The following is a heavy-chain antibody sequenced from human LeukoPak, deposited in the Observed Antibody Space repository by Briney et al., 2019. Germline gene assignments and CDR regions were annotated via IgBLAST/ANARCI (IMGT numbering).Heavy chain of an antibody. CDR2: IRHDGSEQ. CDR1: GXIFNTYW. CDR3: ARGHYGLEV. Sequence: GGSLRLSCAASGXIFNTYWMSWVRQAPGKGLEWVASIRHDGSEQYYVDSVKGRLTISRDNARNSLNLQMDSLRAEDTAVYYCARGHYGLEVWGQGTTVTVSS. V-gene: IGHV3-7*05. J-gene: IGHJ6*02.